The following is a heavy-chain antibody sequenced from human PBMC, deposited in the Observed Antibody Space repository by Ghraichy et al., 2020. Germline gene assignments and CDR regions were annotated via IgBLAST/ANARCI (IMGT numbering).Heavy chain of an antibody. Sequence: GGSLRLSCSASGFTFSSYAMHWVRQAPGKGLEYVSAISSNGGSTYYADSVKGRFTISRDNSKNTLYLQMSSLRAEDTAVYYCVNPRKSSSSSWFVPNYYYYYGMDVWGQGTTVTVSS. J-gene: IGHJ6*02. D-gene: IGHD6-13*01. CDR3: VNPRKSSSSSWFVPNYYYYYGMDV. CDR1: GFTFSSYA. V-gene: IGHV3-64D*06. CDR2: ISSNGGST.